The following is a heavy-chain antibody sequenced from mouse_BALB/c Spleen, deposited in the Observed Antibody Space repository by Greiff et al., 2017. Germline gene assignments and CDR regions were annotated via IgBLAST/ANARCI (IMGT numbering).Heavy chain of an antibody. CDR1: GFNIKDYY. CDR2: IDPENGNT. Sequence: EVQLVESGAELVRPGALVKLSCKASGFNIKDYYMHWVKQRPEQGLEWIGWIDPENGNTIYDPKFQGKASITADTSSNTAYLQLSSLTSEDTAVYYCARSGYYGLHWYFDVWGAGTSVTVSS. D-gene: IGHD1-2*01. J-gene: IGHJ1*01. V-gene: IGHV14-1*02. CDR3: ARSGYYGLHWYFDV.